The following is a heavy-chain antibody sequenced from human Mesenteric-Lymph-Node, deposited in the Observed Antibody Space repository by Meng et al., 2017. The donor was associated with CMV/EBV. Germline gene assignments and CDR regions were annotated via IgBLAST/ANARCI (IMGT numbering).Heavy chain of an antibody. CDR2: ISYDGTEK. CDR1: GFTFSDYY. CDR3: ARDFVPDY. D-gene: IGHD6-6*01. Sequence: SLKISCAASGFTFSDYYMSWIRLGPGKGLEWVAVISYDGTEKYYADSVKGRFTISRDNSKYTVYVQMNSLRPEDTAVYYCARDFVPDYWGQGTLVTVSS. V-gene: IGHV3-30-3*01. J-gene: IGHJ4*02.